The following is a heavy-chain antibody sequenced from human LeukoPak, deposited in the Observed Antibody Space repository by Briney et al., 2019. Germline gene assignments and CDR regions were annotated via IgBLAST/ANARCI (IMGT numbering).Heavy chain of an antibody. CDR1: GFTFSSYA. D-gene: IGHD1-26*01. CDR2: ISGSGGST. CDR3: AKVVSGFHFDC. Sequence: GGSLRLSCAASGFTFSSYAMSWVRQAPGKGLEWVSAISGSGGSTYYADSVKGRFTISRDNSQNTLYLQMNTLRAEDTAVYYCAKVVSGFHFDCWGQGTLVTVSS. J-gene: IGHJ4*02. V-gene: IGHV3-23*01.